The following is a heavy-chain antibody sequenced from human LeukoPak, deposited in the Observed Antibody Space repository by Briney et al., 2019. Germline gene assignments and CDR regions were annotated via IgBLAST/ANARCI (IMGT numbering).Heavy chain of an antibody. CDR2: INTNTGNP. J-gene: IGHJ4*02. D-gene: IGHD3-10*01. V-gene: IGHV7-4-1*02. CDR3: ARDPPLLYGSGSFLVY. Sequence: ASVKVSCKASGYTFTSYAVNWVRQAPGQGLEWMGWINTNTGNPTYAQGFTGRFVFSLDTSVSTAYLQISNLKAEDTAMYYCARDPPLLYGSGSFLVYWGQGTLVTVSS. CDR1: GYTFTSYA.